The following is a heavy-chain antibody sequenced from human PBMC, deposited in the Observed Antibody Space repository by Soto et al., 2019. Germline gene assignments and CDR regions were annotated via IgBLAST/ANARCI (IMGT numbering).Heavy chain of an antibody. V-gene: IGHV1-18*04. J-gene: IGHJ4*02. D-gene: IGHD3-9*01. Sequence: SVKVSCKASGYTFTSYGISWVRQAPGQGLEWMGWISAYNGNTNYAQKLQGRVTMTTDTSTSTAYMELRSLRSDDTAVYYCARDLTGYYPAFADYWGQGTLVTVSS. CDR2: ISAYNGNT. CDR1: GYTFTSYG. CDR3: ARDLTGYYPAFADY.